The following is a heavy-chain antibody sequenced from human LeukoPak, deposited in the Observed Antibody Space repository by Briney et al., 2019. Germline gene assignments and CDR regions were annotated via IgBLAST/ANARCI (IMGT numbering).Heavy chain of an antibody. Sequence: GGSLRLSCAASGFTFSRYSMNWVRQAPGKGPQWVSCISSSSSAIYYADSVRGRFTISRDNAKNSLYLQMSSLSAEDTGVYYCARRAGNIVVVPAAMEDWGQGTLVTVSS. CDR1: GFTFSRYS. CDR3: ARRAGNIVVVPAAMED. V-gene: IGHV3-48*04. J-gene: IGHJ4*02. CDR2: ISSSSSAI. D-gene: IGHD2-2*01.